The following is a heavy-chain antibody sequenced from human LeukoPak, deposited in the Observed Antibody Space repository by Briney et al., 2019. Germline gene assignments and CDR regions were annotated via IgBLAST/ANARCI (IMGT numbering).Heavy chain of an antibody. V-gene: IGHV1-46*01. J-gene: IGHJ4*02. CDR3: AIIVVVTAAGSPAYYCWSFDD. CDR1: GYTFTSYY. D-gene: IGHD2-2*01. CDR2: INPSGGST. Sequence: ASVKVSCKASGYTFTSYYMHWVRQAPGQALEWMGIINPSGGSTSYAQKFQGRVTMTRDTSTSTVYMELSSLRSEDTAVYYCAIIVVVTAAGSPAYYCWSFDDWGQGTLVTVSS.